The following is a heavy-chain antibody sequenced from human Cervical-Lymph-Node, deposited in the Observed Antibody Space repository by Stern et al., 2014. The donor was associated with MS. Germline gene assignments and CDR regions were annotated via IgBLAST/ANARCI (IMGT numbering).Heavy chain of an antibody. CDR2: GYYSGST. V-gene: IGHV4-59*01. J-gene: IGHJ5*02. CDR3: ARLRVITASFDP. CDR1: GCSISSYY. D-gene: IGHD4-11*01. Sequence: QVQLQESGPGLVKPSETLSLICTVSGCSISSYYWSWIRQPPGKGLEWIGYGYYSGSTNYNPSLKSRVTISVDTSKNQFSLKLTSVTAADTAMYYCARLRVITASFDPWGQGTLVTVSS.